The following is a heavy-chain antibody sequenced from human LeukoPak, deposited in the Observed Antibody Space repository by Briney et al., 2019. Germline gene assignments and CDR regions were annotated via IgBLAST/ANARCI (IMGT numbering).Heavy chain of an antibody. V-gene: IGHV4-59*08. J-gene: IGHJ4*02. CDR3: ASSSSGWYISIDY. CDR2: IYYSGST. D-gene: IGHD6-19*01. CDR1: GGSISSYY. Sequence: SETLSLTCTVSGGSISSYYWSWIRQPPGKGLEWIGYIYYSGSTNYNPSLKSRVTISVDTSKNQFSLKLSSVTAANTAVYYCASSSSGWYISIDYWGQGTLVTVSS.